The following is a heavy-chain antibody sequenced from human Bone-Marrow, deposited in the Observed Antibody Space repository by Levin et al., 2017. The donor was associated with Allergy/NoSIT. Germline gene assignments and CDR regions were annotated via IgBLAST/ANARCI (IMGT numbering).Heavy chain of an antibody. V-gene: IGHV4-4*02. CDR3: ARAGPQELRWFDP. CDR1: GGSISSSNW. Sequence: SETLSLTCAVSGGSISSSNWWSWVRQPPGKGLEWIGEIYHSGSTNYNPSLKSRVTISVDKSKNQFSLKLSSVTAADTAVYYCARAGPQELRWFDPWGQGTLVTVSS. CDR2: IYHSGST. J-gene: IGHJ5*02.